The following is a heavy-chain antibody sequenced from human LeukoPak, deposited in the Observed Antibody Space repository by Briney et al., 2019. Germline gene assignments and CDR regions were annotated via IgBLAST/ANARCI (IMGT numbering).Heavy chain of an antibody. CDR3: ARETLIDDSSSSNWFDP. Sequence: SETLSLTCTVSGGSISSYYWSWIRQPPGKGLEWIGYTYYSGSTNYNPSLKSRVTISVDTSKNQFSLKLSSVTAADTGVYYCARETLIDDSSSSNWFDPWGQGTLVTVSS. V-gene: IGHV4-59*01. CDR1: GGSISSYY. D-gene: IGHD6-13*01. CDR2: TYYSGST. J-gene: IGHJ5*02.